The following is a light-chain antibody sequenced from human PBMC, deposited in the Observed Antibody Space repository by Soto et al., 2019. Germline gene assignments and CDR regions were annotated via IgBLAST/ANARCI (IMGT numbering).Light chain of an antibody. CDR2: GAS. V-gene: IGKV3-20*01. CDR3: QQYGSSPPT. Sequence: EIVMTQSPATLSVSPGERATLSCRASQSVSSSYLAWYQQKPGQAPRLLIYGASSRATGIPDRFSGSGSGTDFTLTTSRLEPEDFAVYYCQQYGSSPPTFGQGTKVDI. CDR1: QSVSSSY. J-gene: IGKJ1*01.